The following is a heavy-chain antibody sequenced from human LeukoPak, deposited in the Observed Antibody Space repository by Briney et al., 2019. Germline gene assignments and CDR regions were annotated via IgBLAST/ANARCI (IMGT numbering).Heavy chain of an antibody. CDR1: GGSISSSSYY. J-gene: IGHJ6*03. D-gene: IGHD4-17*01. V-gene: IGHV4-39*07. CDR2: IYYSGST. Sequence: SETLSLTCTVSGGSISSSSYYWGWIRQPPGKGLEWIGSIYYSGSTYYNPSLKSRVTISVDTSKNQFSLKLSSVTAADTAVYYCARGFGQTTVIGYYYYYMDVWGKGTTVTVSS. CDR3: ARGFGQTTVIGYYYYYMDV.